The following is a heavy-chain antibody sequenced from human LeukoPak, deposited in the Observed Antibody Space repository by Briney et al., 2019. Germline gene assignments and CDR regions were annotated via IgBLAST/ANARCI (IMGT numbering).Heavy chain of an antibody. Sequence: SETLSLTCTVSGGSINSSSYYWGWIRQPPGKGLEWIGSIYYSGSTYYNPSLKSRVTISVDTSKNQFSLKLSSVTAADTAVYYCARAECGGDCYSTFDYWGQGTLVTVSS. CDR1: GGSINSSSYY. CDR2: IYYSGST. J-gene: IGHJ4*02. V-gene: IGHV4-39*07. CDR3: ARAECGGDCYSTFDY. D-gene: IGHD2-21*02.